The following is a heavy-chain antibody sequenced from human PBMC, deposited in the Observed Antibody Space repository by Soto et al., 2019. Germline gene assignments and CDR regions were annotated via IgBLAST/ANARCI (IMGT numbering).Heavy chain of an antibody. D-gene: IGHD3-10*01. CDR3: ARHAKGYYASGSYNYYFDP. CDR2: IQCSAST. V-gene: IGHV4-39*01. CDR1: GGSISSSSYY. Sequence: PSETLSLTCTVSGGSISSSSYYWGWIRQPPGKGLEYIGSIQCSASTYYNPSLKSPVSISVDTSKNQFSLKLRSVTAADTAVYYCARHAKGYYASGSYNYYFDPWGQGTLVTVSS. J-gene: IGHJ5*02.